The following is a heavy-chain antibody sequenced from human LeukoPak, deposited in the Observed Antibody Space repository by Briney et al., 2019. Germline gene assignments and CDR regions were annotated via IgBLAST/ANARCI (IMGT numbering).Heavy chain of an antibody. D-gene: IGHD3-10*01. CDR2: IYSGGST. Sequence: SGGSLRLSCAASGFTVSSNYMSWIRQAPGKGLEWVSVIYSGGSTYYADSVKGRFTISRDNSKNTLYLQMNSLRAEDTAVYYCARGGLQYYYGDPPVDWGQGTLVTVSS. CDR3: ARGGLQYYYGDPPVD. CDR1: GFTVSSNY. J-gene: IGHJ4*02. V-gene: IGHV3-66*01.